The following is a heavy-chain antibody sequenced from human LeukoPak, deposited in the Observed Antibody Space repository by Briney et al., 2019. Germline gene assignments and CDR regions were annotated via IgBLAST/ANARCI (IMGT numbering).Heavy chain of an antibody. J-gene: IGHJ4*02. D-gene: IGHD3-10*01. CDR3: AKDRYGSGSFFDY. CDR2: ISGSSGST. Sequence: GGSLRLSCTASGFTFSSYAMSWVRQAPGKGLEWVSAISGSSGSTYYADSVKGRFTISRDNSKNTLYLQMNSLRAEDTAVYYCAKDRYGSGSFFDYWGQGTLVTVSS. V-gene: IGHV3-23*01. CDR1: GFTFSSYA.